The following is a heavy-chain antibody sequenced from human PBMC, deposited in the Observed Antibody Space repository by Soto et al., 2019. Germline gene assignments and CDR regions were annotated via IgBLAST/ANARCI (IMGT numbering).Heavy chain of an antibody. V-gene: IGHV1-8*01. CDR3: GRVLSGSYFDDSDF. CDR1: GYTFTSYD. Sequence: ASVKVSCKASGYTFTSYDINWVRQATGQGFEYLGWMNPNSGNTGYVKKFQGRVTMTRDTSMSTAYMELSSLTSDDTAVYYCGRVLSGSYFDDSDFWGQGTLVTVSS. D-gene: IGHD1-26*01. CDR2: MNPNSGNT. J-gene: IGHJ4*02.